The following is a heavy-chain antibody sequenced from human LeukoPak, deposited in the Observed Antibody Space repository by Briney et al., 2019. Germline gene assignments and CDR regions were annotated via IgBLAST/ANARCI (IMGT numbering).Heavy chain of an antibody. Sequence: SVKVSCKASGGTFSSYAISRVRQAPGQGLEWMGRIIPIFGTANYAQKFQGRVTITTDESTSTAYMELSSLRSEDTAVYYCASSPLGYCSSTSCLAFDIWGQGTMVTVSS. D-gene: IGHD2-2*01. CDR3: ASSPLGYCSSTSCLAFDI. CDR2: IIPIFGTA. J-gene: IGHJ3*02. CDR1: GGTFSSYA. V-gene: IGHV1-69*05.